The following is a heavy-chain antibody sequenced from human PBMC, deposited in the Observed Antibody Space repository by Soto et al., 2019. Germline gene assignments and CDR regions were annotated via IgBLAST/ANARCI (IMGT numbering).Heavy chain of an antibody. D-gene: IGHD3-10*01. Sequence: GGSLRLSCAASGFTFSSYSMNWVRQAPGKGLEWVSSISSSSSYKYYADSVKGRFTISRDNAKNSLYLQMNRLRAEDTAVYYCAREARVRGVISYYYYGMDVWGQGTTVTVSS. CDR3: AREARVRGVISYYYYGMDV. V-gene: IGHV3-21*01. CDR2: ISSSSSYK. CDR1: GFTFSSYS. J-gene: IGHJ6*02.